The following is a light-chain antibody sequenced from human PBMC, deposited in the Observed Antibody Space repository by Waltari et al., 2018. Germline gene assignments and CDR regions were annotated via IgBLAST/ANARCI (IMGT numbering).Light chain of an antibody. CDR1: SSDVGGYNY. CDR2: EVS. Sequence: QSALTQPASVSGSPGQSITISCTGTSSDVGGYNYVSWYQQNPGKAPKLMIYEVSNRPSWVSILFSGSKSGNTASLTISGRQAEDEADYYCSSYTRSSALYVYGTGTKVTVL. CDR3: SSYTRSSALYV. V-gene: IGLV2-14*01. J-gene: IGLJ1*01.